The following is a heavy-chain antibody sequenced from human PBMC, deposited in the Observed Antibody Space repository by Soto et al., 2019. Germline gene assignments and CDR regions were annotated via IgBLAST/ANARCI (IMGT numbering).Heavy chain of an antibody. CDR1: VFKLSSYA. CDR3: ASAHSSGSYNGAFDI. J-gene: IGHJ3*02. Sequence: QVQLVESGGGVVQPGRSLRLSCAASVFKLSSYAMHWVRQAPGKGLEWVGVISHDGSTNSYTDSVKGRFTISRDISQNTLYLQMNSLKVEDTALYYCASAHSSGSYNGAFDIWGQGTVVTVSS. CDR2: ISHDGSTN. V-gene: IGHV3-30-3*01. D-gene: IGHD3-22*01.